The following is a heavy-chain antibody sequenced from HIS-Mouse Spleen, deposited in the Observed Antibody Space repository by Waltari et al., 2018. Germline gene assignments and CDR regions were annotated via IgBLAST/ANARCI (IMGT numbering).Heavy chain of an antibody. Sequence: QVQLVQSGAEVKKPGASVKVSCKVSGYTLTELSMHWVRQAPGKGLEWMGGFDPEDGETIYAQKFQGRVTMTEDTSTDTAYMELSSLRSEDTAVYYCATSKPRRALWTEYFQHWGQGTLVTVSS. CDR1: GYTLTELS. CDR2: FDPEDGET. D-gene: IGHD5-18*01. V-gene: IGHV1-24*01. CDR3: ATSKPRRALWTEYFQH. J-gene: IGHJ1*01.